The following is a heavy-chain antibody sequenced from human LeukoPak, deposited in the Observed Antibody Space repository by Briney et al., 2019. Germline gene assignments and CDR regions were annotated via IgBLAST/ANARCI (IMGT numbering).Heavy chain of an antibody. CDR2: IYTSGST. CDR1: GGSISSYY. V-gene: IGHV4-4*07. Sequence: TTSETLSLTCTVSGGSISSYYWSWIRQPAGKGLEWIGRIYTSGSTNYNPSLKSRVTMSVDTSKNQFSLKLSSVTAADTAVYYCARADTAMYENWDYYYGMDVWGQGTTVTVSS. CDR3: ARADTAMYENWDYYYGMDV. J-gene: IGHJ6*02. D-gene: IGHD5-18*01.